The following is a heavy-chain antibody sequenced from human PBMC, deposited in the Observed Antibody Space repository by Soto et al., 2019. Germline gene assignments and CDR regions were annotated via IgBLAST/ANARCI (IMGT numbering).Heavy chain of an antibody. CDR1: GFTFSYAW. J-gene: IGHJ4*02. Sequence: PGGSLRLSCAASGFTFSYAWMSWVRQAPGKGLEWVGRIKSRANGATTDYAAPVKGRFTISRDDSENTVFLQMDSLKTEDTALYYCTTGAAGNWGQGILVTVSS. CDR3: TTGAAGN. V-gene: IGHV3-15*01. D-gene: IGHD6-13*01. CDR2: IKSRANGATT.